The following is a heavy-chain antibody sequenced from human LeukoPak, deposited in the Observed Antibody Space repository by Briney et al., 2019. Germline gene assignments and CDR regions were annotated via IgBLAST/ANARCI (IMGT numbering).Heavy chain of an antibody. CDR2: IYGSGSA. J-gene: IGHJ4*02. CDR3: AGTNFGDDY. V-gene: IGHV3-66*01. D-gene: IGHD4-17*01. Sequence: PGGSLRLSCAASGFTVSNNYINWVRQAPGKGLEWVSLIYGSGSADYAGSVKGRFTISRDNSMNTVYLQMNSLRAEDTAVYYCAGTNFGDDYWGQGTLVTVSS. CDR1: GFTVSNNY.